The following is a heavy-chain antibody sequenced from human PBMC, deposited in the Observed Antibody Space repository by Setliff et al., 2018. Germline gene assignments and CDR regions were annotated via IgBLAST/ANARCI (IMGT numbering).Heavy chain of an antibody. D-gene: IGHD6-19*01. J-gene: IGHJ4*02. V-gene: IGHV4-39*01. CDR2: IYYSGNT. CDR1: GSSISSSRYY. CDR3: ARHRAVAGAYYFDF. Sequence: SETLSLTCTVSGSSISSSRYYWGWIRQPPGKGLEWIGSIYYSGNTYYNASLKGRVTISGDTSKNQFSLKLTAVTAADTAIYYCARHRAVAGAYYFDFWGQGTLVTVSS.